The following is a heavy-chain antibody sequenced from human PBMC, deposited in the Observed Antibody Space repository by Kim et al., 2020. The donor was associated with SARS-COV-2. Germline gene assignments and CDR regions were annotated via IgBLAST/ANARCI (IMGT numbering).Heavy chain of an antibody. V-gene: IGHV4-39*07. CDR3: ARWSGGYYFAF. CDR2: IYYSGSP. D-gene: IGHD3-3*01. Sequence: SETLSLTCTVSGGSISTSSYYWGWIRQPPGKGLEWIGNIYYSGSPYYNPSLKSRVTISPLTSKNQFSLKLTSVTAADTAVYYCARWSGGYYFAFWGQGTL. CDR1: GGSISTSSYY. J-gene: IGHJ4*02.